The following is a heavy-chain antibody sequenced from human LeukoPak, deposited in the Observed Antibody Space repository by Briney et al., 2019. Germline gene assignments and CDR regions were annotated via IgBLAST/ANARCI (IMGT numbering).Heavy chain of an antibody. CDR3: AQGVSSGWYPY. J-gene: IGHJ4*02. CDR2: ISLNCETT. D-gene: IGHD6-19*01. Sequence: GGSLRLFCSVSGFRLWIFVMMWLPQARGGGVEGISAISLNCETTWHADSVKGRFTISRDNCKTTLYLQLPSLRGEDTSVYYCAQGVSSGWYPYWGQGSLVSVSS. V-gene: IGHV3-23*01. CDR1: GFRLWIFV.